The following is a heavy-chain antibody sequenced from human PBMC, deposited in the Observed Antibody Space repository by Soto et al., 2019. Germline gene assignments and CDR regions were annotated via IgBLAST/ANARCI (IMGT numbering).Heavy chain of an antibody. D-gene: IGHD3-16*01. CDR1: GFTFSSYA. Sequence: GGSLRLSCAASGFTFSSYAMCWVRQAPGQGLGLVSAISGSGGSTYYADSVKGRSTISRDNSKKTLYLQMNSLRAADSALYYCGKDQSGGGSDAFDIWGQGTMVTVSS. CDR3: GKDQSGGGSDAFDI. V-gene: IGHV3-23*01. CDR2: ISGSGGST. J-gene: IGHJ3*02.